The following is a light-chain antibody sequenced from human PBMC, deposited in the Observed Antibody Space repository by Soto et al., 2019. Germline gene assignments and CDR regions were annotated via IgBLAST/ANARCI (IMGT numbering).Light chain of an antibody. CDR2: DVS. Sequence: QSVLTQPASVSGSPGQSITISCTGTSSVVGGYNYVSWYQQHPGKAPKLMIYDVSNRPSGVSNRFSGSKSGNTASLTISGLQAEDEADYYCSSYTSSSTPCVFGTGTKVTVL. CDR1: SSVVGGYNY. J-gene: IGLJ1*01. CDR3: SSYTSSSTPCV. V-gene: IGLV2-14*01.